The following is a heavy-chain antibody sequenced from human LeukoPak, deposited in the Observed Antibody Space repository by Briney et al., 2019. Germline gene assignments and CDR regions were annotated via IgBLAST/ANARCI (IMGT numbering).Heavy chain of an antibody. J-gene: IGHJ4*02. CDR2: INTNTGNP. CDR1: GYTFTSYA. V-gene: IGHV7-4-1*02. Sequence: ASVKVSCKASGYTFTSYAMNWVRQAPGQGLEWMGWINTNTGNPTYAQGFTGRFVFSLDTSVSTAYLQISSLKAEDTAVYYCARVGCSGGSCYGSLGYWGQGTLVTVSS. D-gene: IGHD2-15*01. CDR3: ARVGCSGGSCYGSLGY.